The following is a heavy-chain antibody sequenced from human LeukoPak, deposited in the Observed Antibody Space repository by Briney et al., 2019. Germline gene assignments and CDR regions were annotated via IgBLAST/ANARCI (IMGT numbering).Heavy chain of an antibody. CDR2: IYYSGTT. D-gene: IGHD5-12*01. CDR3: ATDKGYHYY. CDR1: GGSISRYY. J-gene: IGHJ4*02. V-gene: IGHV4-59*12. Sequence: PSETLSLTCTVSGGSISRYYWSWIRQPPGKGLEWIGYIYYSGTTNYNPSLKSRVTISVDTSKDQFSLKLSSVTAADTAVYYCATDKGYHYYWGQGTLVTVSS.